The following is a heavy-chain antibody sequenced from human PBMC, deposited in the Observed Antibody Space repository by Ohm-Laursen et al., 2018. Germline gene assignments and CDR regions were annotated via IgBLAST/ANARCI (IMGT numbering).Heavy chain of an antibody. V-gene: IGHV3-23*01. Sequence: SLRLSCSASGFTFSSHAMSWVRQAPGKGLQWVSTISGSGGSTNYADSVKGRFTISRDNSDNTLSLQMHSLRAEDTAIYYCAKPASYYYDSSGYYGTLDYWGQGTLVTVSS. CDR2: ISGSGGST. D-gene: IGHD3-22*01. CDR3: AKPASYYYDSSGYYGTLDY. CDR1: GFTFSSHA. J-gene: IGHJ4*02.